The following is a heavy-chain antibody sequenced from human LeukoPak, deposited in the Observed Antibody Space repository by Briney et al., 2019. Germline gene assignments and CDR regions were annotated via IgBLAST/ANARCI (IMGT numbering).Heavy chain of an antibody. CDR3: VRDGPGCFDP. CDR2: IYSSGTN. V-gene: IGHV4-4*07. J-gene: IGHJ5*02. CDR1: GGSISTYS. Sequence: PSETLSLTCSVSGGSISTYSWSWIRQPAGKGLEWIGRIYSSGTNYYNPSLKSRVTMSLDTSRKQVSLEVRSVTAADTAVYYCVRDGPGCFDPWGQGTLVTVSS. D-gene: IGHD4/OR15-4a*01.